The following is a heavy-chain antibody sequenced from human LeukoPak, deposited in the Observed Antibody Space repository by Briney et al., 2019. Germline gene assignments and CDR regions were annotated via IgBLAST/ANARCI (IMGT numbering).Heavy chain of an antibody. J-gene: IGHJ4*02. CDR2: INPNSGGT. CDR3: ARAHFSAYTGSE. Sequence: GASVKVSCKASGYTFTGYYMHWVRQAPGQGLEWMGWINPNSGGTNYAQKFQGRVTMTRDTSISTAYMELSSLRSEDTAIYYCARAHFSAYTGSEWGQGTLVTVSS. CDR1: GYTFTGYY. V-gene: IGHV1-2*02. D-gene: IGHD3-16*01.